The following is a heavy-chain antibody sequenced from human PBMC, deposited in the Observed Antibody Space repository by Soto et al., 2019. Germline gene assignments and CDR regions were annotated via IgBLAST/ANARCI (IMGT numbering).Heavy chain of an antibody. CDR2: ISHSGST. J-gene: IGHJ4*02. Sequence: QVQLQESGPGLVKPSQTLSLTCTVSGGSISSAAYYWSWIRQHPGKGLEWIGYISHSGSTYYTPSLKSRVIISADTSKNQFSVSLTSVTAADTAVDYCAREYTYGSNFFDCWGQGALVTVSS. V-gene: IGHV4-31*03. CDR3: AREYTYGSNFFDC. D-gene: IGHD5-18*01. CDR1: GGSISSAAYY.